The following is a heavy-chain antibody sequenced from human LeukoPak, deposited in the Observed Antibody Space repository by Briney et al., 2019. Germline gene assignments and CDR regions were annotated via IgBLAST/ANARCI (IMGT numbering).Heavy chain of an antibody. CDR2: IYYSGST. CDR3: ARRGSIAVAGTYFDY. J-gene: IGHJ4*02. CDR1: GGSISSYY. Sequence: SETLSLTCTVSGGSISSYYWSWIRQPPGKGLEWIGYIYYSGSTNYNPSLKSRVTISVDTSKNQFSLKLSSVTAADTAVYYCARRGSIAVAGTYFDYWGQGTLVTVSS. D-gene: IGHD6-19*01. V-gene: IGHV4-59*08.